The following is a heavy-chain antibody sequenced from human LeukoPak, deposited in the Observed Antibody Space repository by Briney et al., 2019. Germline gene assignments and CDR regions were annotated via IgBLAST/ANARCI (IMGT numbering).Heavy chain of an antibody. J-gene: IGHJ4*02. CDR1: GFTVSSNY. Sequence: GGSLRLSCAASGFTVSSNYMSWVRQAPGKGLEWVSVIYSGGSTYYADSVKGRFTISRVNSKNTLYLQMNSLRAEDTAVYYCAREGYYDFWSAYDYWGQGTLVTVSS. V-gene: IGHV3-66*02. D-gene: IGHD3-3*01. CDR2: IYSGGST. CDR3: AREGYYDFWSAYDY.